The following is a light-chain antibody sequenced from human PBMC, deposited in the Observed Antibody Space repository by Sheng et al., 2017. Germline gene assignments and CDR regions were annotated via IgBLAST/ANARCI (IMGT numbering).Light chain of an antibody. CDR1: QSIGTW. CDR3: KQYSLYWT. V-gene: IGKV1-5*03. CDR2: KAS. Sequence: SQMTQFPSTLSASVGDRVTITCRASQSIGTWLAWYQQKPGRAPELLIYKASILQSGVTSRFSGSGSGTQFTLTISSLQPDDSAIYYCKQYSLYWTFGQGTKVEIK. J-gene: IGKJ1*01.